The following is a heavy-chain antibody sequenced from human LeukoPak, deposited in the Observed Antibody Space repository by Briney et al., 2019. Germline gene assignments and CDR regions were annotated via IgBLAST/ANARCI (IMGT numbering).Heavy chain of an antibody. CDR2: IYYSGST. Sequence: SETPSLTCTVSGGSISSSSYYWGWIRQPPGKGLEWIGSIYYSGSTYYNPSLKSRVTISVDTSKNQFSLKLSSVTAADTAVYYCARYYGSGTLADYWGQGTLVTVSS. CDR3: ARYYGSGTLADY. D-gene: IGHD3-10*01. V-gene: IGHV4-39*01. J-gene: IGHJ4*02. CDR1: GGSISSSSYY.